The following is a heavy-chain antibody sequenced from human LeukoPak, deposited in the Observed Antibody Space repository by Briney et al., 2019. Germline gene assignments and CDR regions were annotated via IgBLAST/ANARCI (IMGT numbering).Heavy chain of an antibody. V-gene: IGHV4-4*02. Sequence: SGTLSLTCVVSGGSISSSNWWSWVRQPPGKGLEWIGEIYHSGSTNYNPSLKSRVTISVDKSKNQFSLKLSSVTAADTAVYYCASSSRYCGGDCYSWYYGMDVWGKGTTVTVSS. D-gene: IGHD2-21*02. CDR2: IYHSGST. J-gene: IGHJ6*04. CDR3: ASSSRYCGGDCYSWYYGMDV. CDR1: GGSISSSNW.